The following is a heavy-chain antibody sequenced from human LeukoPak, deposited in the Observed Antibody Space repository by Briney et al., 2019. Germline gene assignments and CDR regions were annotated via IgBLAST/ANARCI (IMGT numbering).Heavy chain of an antibody. CDR1: GGSFSGYY. V-gene: IGHV4-34*01. D-gene: IGHD3-10*01. J-gene: IGHJ4*02. CDR3: ARHDWTTYYGSGHHDY. CDR2: INHSGST. Sequence: PSETLSLTCAVYGGSFSGYYWSWIRQPPGKGLEWIGEINHSGSTNYNPSLKSRVTISVDTSKNQFSLKLSSVTAADTAVYYCARHDWTTYYGSGHHDYWGQGTLVTVSS.